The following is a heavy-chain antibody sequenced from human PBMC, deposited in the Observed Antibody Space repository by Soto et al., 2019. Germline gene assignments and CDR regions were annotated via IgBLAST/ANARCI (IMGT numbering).Heavy chain of an antibody. CDR1: GYTFTSYG. CDR3: ARETYSEDDYGDYPDY. Sequence: QVQLVQSGAEVKKPGASVKVSCKASGYTFTSYGISWVRQAPGQGLEWMGWISAYNGNTNYAQKLQGRVTMTTDTSTSTADMELRSLRSDDTAVYYCARETYSEDDYGDYPDYWGQGTLVTVSS. V-gene: IGHV1-18*01. D-gene: IGHD4-17*01. CDR2: ISAYNGNT. J-gene: IGHJ4*02.